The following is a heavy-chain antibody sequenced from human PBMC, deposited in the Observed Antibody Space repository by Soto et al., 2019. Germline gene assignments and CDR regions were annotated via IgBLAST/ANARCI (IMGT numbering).Heavy chain of an antibody. CDR1: GGSISSSSYY. J-gene: IGHJ4*02. V-gene: IGHV4-39*01. CDR2: IYYSGST. CDR3: ARLEGSTGTTSD. Sequence: QLQLQESGPGLVKPSETLSLTCTVSGGSISSSSYYWGWIRQPPGKGLEWIGSIYYSGSTYYNPSLKSRVTIAVDTSKNQFSLKLSSVTAADTAVYYCARLEGSTGTTSDWGQGTLVTVSS. D-gene: IGHD1-7*01.